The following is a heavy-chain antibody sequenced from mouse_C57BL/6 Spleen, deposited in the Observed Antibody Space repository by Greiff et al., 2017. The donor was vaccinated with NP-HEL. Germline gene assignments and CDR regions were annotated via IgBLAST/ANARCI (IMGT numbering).Heavy chain of an antibody. CDR2: INPNNGGT. J-gene: IGHJ2*01. Sequence: EVQLQQSGPELVKPGASVKISCKASGYTFTDYYMNWVKQSHGKSLEWIGDINPNNGGTSYNQKFKGKATLTVDKSSSTAYMELRSLTSEDSAVYYCARFPDSSGFDYWGQGTTLTVSS. CDR3: ARFPDSSGFDY. D-gene: IGHD3-2*02. CDR1: GYTFTDYY. V-gene: IGHV1-26*01.